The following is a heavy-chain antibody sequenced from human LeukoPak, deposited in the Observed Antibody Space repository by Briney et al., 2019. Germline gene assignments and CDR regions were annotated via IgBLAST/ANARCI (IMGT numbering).Heavy chain of an antibody. Sequence: SETLSLTCTVSGDSISSYYWSWIRQPPGKGLEWIGDIYLGGSTNYNPSLKSRVTLSVHMSKSQLSLNLRSVTPADTAVYYCARLSSGWYVDYWGQGTLVTVSS. J-gene: IGHJ4*02. CDR1: GDSISSYY. D-gene: IGHD6-19*01. CDR3: ARLSSGWYVDY. V-gene: IGHV4-59*01. CDR2: IYLGGST.